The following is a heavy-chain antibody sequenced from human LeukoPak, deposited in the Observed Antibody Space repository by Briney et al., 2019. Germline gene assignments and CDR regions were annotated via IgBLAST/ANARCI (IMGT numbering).Heavy chain of an antibody. CDR3: ARDRYDYSNYYYYYYMDV. CDR2: IYTSGST. V-gene: IGHV4-4*07. CDR1: GGSISSYY. J-gene: IGHJ6*03. D-gene: IGHD4-11*01. Sequence: PSETLSLTCTVSGGSISSYYWSWIRQPAGKGLEWIGRIYTSGSTNYNPSLKSRVTMSVDTSKSQFSLKLSSVTAADTAVHYCARDRYDYSNYYYYYYMDVWGKGTTVTVSS.